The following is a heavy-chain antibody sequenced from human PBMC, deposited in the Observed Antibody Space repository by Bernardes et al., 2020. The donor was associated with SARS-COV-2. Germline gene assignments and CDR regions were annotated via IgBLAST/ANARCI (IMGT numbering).Heavy chain of an antibody. CDR1: GGSISTYY. J-gene: IGHJ6*02. CDR3: AREGGTSGRGMDV. Sequence: SETLSLTCSVSGGSISTYYWSWIRQPAGQGLEWIGRMSASGSSNHNPSLRSRITMSVDTPQNQIPLELSSVTAADTAVYYCAREGGTSGRGMDVWGQGTTVTVSS. V-gene: IGHV4-4*07. D-gene: IGHD3-10*01. CDR2: MSASGSS.